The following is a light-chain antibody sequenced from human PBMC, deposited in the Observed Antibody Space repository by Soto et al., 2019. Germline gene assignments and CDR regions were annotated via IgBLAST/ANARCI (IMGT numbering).Light chain of an antibody. CDR2: GNS. CDR3: QSYDNSLSGSWV. V-gene: IGLV1-40*01. Sequence: QAVVTQPPSVSGAPGQRVTISCTGSSSNIGAGYDVHWYQQLPGTAPKLLIYGNSNRPSGVPDRFSGSKSGTSASLAINGLQAEDEAHYYCQSYDNSLSGSWVFGGGTKLTVL. CDR1: SSNIGAGYD. J-gene: IGLJ3*02.